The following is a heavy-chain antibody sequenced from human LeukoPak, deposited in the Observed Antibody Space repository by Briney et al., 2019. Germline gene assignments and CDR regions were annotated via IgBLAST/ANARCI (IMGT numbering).Heavy chain of an antibody. Sequence: GASVKVSCKASGYTFTGYYMHWMRQAPGQGLEWMGWINPKSGGTNYAQKLQGRVTMTTDTSTSTAYMELSSLRSEDTAVYYCATALLRYFDWPAVGRGAWFDPWGQGTLVTVSS. CDR3: ATALLRYFDWPAVGRGAWFDP. J-gene: IGHJ5*02. V-gene: IGHV1-2*02. CDR2: INPKSGGT. D-gene: IGHD3-9*01. CDR1: GYTFTGYY.